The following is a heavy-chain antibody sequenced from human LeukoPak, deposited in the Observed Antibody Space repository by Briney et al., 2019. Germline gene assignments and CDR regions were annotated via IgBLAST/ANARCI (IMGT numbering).Heavy chain of an antibody. Sequence: ASVKVSCKASGYTFTSYGISWVRQAPGQGLEWMGWISAYNGNTNYAQKLQGRVTMTTDTSTSTAYMELRSLRSDDTAVYYCARDRYYYDSSTYYRSPLDYWGQGTLVTVSS. J-gene: IGHJ4*02. CDR3: ARDRYYYDSSTYYRSPLDY. D-gene: IGHD3-22*01. V-gene: IGHV1-18*01. CDR2: ISAYNGNT. CDR1: GYTFTSYG.